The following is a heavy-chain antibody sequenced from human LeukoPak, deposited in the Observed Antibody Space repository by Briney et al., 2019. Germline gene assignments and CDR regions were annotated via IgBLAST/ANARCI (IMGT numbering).Heavy chain of an antibody. D-gene: IGHD4-11*01. J-gene: IGHJ6*03. CDR2: IYYSGST. V-gene: IGHV4-31*03. Sequence: SQTLSLTCTVSSGSITSGGYYWNWIRQRPGKGLEWIGYIYYSGSTFYNPSLKSRVTMSVDTSKNQFSLKLSSVTAADTAVYYCARAPKGMTTVRYYYYYYMDVWGEGTTVTVSS. CDR3: ARAPKGMTTVRYYYYYYMDV. CDR1: SGSITSGGYY.